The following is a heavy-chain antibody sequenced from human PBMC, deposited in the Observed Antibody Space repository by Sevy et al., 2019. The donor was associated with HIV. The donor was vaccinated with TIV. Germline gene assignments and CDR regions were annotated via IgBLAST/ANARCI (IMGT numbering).Heavy chain of an antibody. D-gene: IGHD3-9*01. CDR3: ARDYWYYDILTGYYKTDNWFDP. CDR2: IYHSGST. V-gene: IGHV4-38-2*02. J-gene: IGHJ5*02. Sequence: KQSQTLSLTCAVSGYSISSGYYWGWIRQPPGKGLEWIGSIYHSGSTYYNPSLKSRVTISVDTSKNQFSLKLSSVTAADTAVYYCARDYWYYDILTGYYKTDNWFDPWGQGTLVTVSS. CDR1: GYSISSGYY.